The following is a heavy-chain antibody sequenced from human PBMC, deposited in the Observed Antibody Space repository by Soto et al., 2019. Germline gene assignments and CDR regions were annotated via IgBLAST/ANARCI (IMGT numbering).Heavy chain of an antibody. CDR3: AREAAPSYYYGSGDDAFDI. D-gene: IGHD3-10*01. J-gene: IGHJ3*02. Sequence: EVQLVESGGGLVQPGGSLRLSCAASGFTVSSNYMSWVCQAPGKGLEWVSVIYSGGSTYYADSVKGRFTISRDNSKNTLYLQMNSLRADDTAVYYCAREAAPSYYYGSGDDAFDIWGQGTMVTVSS. CDR1: GFTVSSNY. V-gene: IGHV3-66*01. CDR2: IYSGGST.